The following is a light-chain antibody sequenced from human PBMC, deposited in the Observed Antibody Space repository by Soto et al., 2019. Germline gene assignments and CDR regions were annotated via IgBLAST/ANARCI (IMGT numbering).Light chain of an antibody. CDR1: QSVTSRY. V-gene: IGKV3-20*01. J-gene: IGKJ2*01. Sequence: EIVLTQSPGTLSLSPGERATLSCKASQSVTSRYLAWYQQKPGQAPRLLIYGASSRATGIPDRFSGSGSGTDFTLTISRLEREDFAVYFCQQYNNSPEYTFGQGTKLEIK. CDR3: QQYNNSPEYT. CDR2: GAS.